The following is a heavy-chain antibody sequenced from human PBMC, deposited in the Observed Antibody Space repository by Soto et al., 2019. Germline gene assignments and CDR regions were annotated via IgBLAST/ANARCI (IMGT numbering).Heavy chain of an antibody. Sequence: GASVHVSFRASRSIFPSHGISWVRQAPGQGLEWMGWISAYNGNTNDAQKLQGGVTMTTDTSTSTAYMELRSLRSDDTAVCYCAGGPLIAGATLVAFDIWGQGTMVTVSS. V-gene: IGHV1-18*04. CDR1: RSIFPSHG. D-gene: IGHD1-26*01. CDR3: AGGPLIAGATLVAFDI. CDR2: ISAYNGNT. J-gene: IGHJ3*02.